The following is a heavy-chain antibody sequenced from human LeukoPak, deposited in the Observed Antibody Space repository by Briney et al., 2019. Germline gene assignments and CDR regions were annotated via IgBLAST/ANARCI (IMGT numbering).Heavy chain of an antibody. CDR3: ARDQFPYDSSGYPGY. V-gene: IGHV3-23*01. D-gene: IGHD3-22*01. J-gene: IGHJ4*02. CDR2: ISGSGGST. Sequence: GGSLRLSCAASGFTFSSYAMSWVRQAPGKGLEWVSAISGSGGSTYYADSVKGRFTISRDNSKNTLYLQMNSLRAEDTAVYYCARDQFPYDSSGYPGYWGQGTLVTVSS. CDR1: GFTFSSYA.